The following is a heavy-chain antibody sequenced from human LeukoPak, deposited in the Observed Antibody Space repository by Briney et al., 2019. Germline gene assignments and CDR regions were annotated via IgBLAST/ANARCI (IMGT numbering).Heavy chain of an antibody. CDR1: RFTFSNSI. CDR3: AREGHTSGYCGCFDN. J-gene: IGHJ3*02. V-gene: IGHV3-30*03. D-gene: IGHD3-22*01. Sequence: GGSLRPSCASSRFTFSNSIFHWVRQPPGKGLEWVAAMSFDGFSKYYADSVKGRFTISRDDSRSTVDLQLSSLRPDDTAVYYCAREGHTSGYCGCFDNWGQGTAVAVSS. CDR2: MSFDGFSK.